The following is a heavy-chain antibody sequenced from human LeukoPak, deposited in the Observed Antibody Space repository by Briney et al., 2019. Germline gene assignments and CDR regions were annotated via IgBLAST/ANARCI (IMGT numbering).Heavy chain of an antibody. CDR2: IHYTGST. Sequence: SETLSLTCTVSGGAISSYYWSWIRQPPGTGLEWIGYIHYTGSTNYNPSLKSRVTISVDTSKNQFSLKLSSVTAADTAVYYCARVRDRSGYFYDIDYWGQGTLVTVSS. J-gene: IGHJ4*02. CDR1: GGAISSYY. D-gene: IGHD3-22*01. V-gene: IGHV4-59*01. CDR3: ARVRDRSGYFYDIDY.